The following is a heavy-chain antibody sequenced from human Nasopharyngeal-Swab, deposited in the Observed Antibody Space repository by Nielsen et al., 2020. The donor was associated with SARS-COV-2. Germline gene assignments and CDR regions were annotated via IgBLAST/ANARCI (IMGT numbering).Heavy chain of an antibody. CDR1: GFTFSTYT. V-gene: IGHV3-23*01. CDR3: AKDLVPDGHNDFDY. J-gene: IGHJ4*01. Sequence: GGSLRLSCSASGFTFSTYTKNWVRQAPGKGLEWVSLITGGADSTYYADSVKGRFTISRDNSRNTVYLHMNSLRADDTAIYYCAKDLVPDGHNDFDYWGQGTLVTVSS. CDR2: ITGGADST. D-gene: IGHD1-1*01.